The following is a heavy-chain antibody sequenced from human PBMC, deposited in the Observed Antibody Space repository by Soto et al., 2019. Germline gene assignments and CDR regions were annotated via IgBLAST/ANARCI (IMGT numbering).Heavy chain of an antibody. CDR3: ARGTLRYFDWSYFQH. CDR2: INAGNGNT. D-gene: IGHD3-9*01. Sequence: ASVKVSCKASGYTFTGYAMHWVRQAPGQRLEWMGWINAGNGNTKYSQKFQGRVTITRDTSASTAYMELSSLRSEDTAVYYCARGTLRYFDWSYFQHWGQGTLVTVSS. CDR1: GYTFTGYA. V-gene: IGHV1-3*01. J-gene: IGHJ1*01.